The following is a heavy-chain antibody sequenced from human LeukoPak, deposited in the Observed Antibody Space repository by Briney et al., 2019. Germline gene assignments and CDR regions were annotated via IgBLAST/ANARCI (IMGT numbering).Heavy chain of an antibody. CDR2: ISAYNGNT. J-gene: IGHJ6*03. CDR1: GYTFTSYG. Sequence: EASVKVSCKASGYTFTSYGISWVRQAPGQGLEWMGWISAYNGNTNYAQKLQGRVTMTTDTSTSTAYMELRGLRSDDTAVYYCARVVIEDCSSTSCYTWYYYYYMDVWGKGTTVTVSS. V-gene: IGHV1-18*01. CDR3: ARVVIEDCSSTSCYTWYYYYYMDV. D-gene: IGHD2-2*02.